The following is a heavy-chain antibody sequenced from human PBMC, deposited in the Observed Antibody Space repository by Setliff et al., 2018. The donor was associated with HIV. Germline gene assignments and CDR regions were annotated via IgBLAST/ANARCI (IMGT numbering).Heavy chain of an antibody. D-gene: IGHD2-8*01. V-gene: IGHV4-39*07. CDR1: GGSASNSRYY. CDR3: STVVTLAYCHDGLCPAFDS. Sequence: SETLSLTCTVSGGSASNSRYYWAWIRQPPGKGLECIGTIYYDGSTIYDPSLRSRVTMSVDTSKNQFSVKLNSVTAADTAVYFCSTVVTLAYCHDGLCPAFDSWGQGALVTSPQ. J-gene: IGHJ4*02. CDR2: IYYDGST.